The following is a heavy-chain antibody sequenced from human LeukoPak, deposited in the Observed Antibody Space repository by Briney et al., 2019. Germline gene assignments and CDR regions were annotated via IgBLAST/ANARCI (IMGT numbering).Heavy chain of an antibody. V-gene: IGHV3-33*01. CDR2: IWHDGSRK. Sequence: PGGSLRLSCAASGFTLSNYGMHWVRQAPGKGLEWVAAIWHDGSRKYYAESVKGRFTISRDNARNTVHVQMDSLRAEDTAVYYCARDEGDSSGYYPGLWGQGTLVTVSS. D-gene: IGHD3-22*01. CDR1: GFTLSNYG. J-gene: IGHJ1*01. CDR3: ARDEGDSSGYYPGL.